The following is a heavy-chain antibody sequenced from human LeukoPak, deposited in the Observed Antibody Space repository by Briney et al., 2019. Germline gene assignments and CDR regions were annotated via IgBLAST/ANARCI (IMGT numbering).Heavy chain of an antibody. CDR2: IYYSGST. CDR1: GGSISSSSYY. J-gene: IGHJ4*02. CDR3: TTQLMIVVAPFDY. D-gene: IGHD3-22*01. Sequence: PSETLSLTCTVSGGSISSSSYYWGWIRQPPGKGLEWIGSIYYSGSTYYNPSLKSRVTISVDTSKNQFSLKPSSVTAADTAVYYCTTQLMIVVAPFDYWGQGTLVTVSS. V-gene: IGHV4-39*01.